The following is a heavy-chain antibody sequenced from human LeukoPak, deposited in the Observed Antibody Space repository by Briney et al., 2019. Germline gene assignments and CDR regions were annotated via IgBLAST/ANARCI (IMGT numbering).Heavy chain of an antibody. V-gene: IGHV3-30*02. CDR3: ASLGFLGLLWPREGYL. D-gene: IGHD3-3*01. CDR2: IRYDGSNK. Sequence: PGRSLRLSCAASGFTFSSYGMHWVRQAPGKGLEWVAFIRYDGSNKYYADSVKGRFTISRDNSKNTLYLQMNSLRAEDTAVYYCASLGFLGLLWPREGYLWGQGTLVTVSS. CDR1: GFTFSSYG. J-gene: IGHJ4*02.